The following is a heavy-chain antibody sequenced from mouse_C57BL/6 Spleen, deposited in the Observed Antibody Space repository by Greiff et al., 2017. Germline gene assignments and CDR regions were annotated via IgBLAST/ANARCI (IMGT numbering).Heavy chain of an antibody. J-gene: IGHJ4*01. D-gene: IGHD1-1*01. CDR1: GYTFTSYW. V-gene: IGHV1-50*01. CDR3: ARSYYPDGAMGD. CDR2: IDPSDSYT. Sequence: VQLQQPGAELVKPGASVKLSCKASGYTFTSYWMQWVKQRPGQGLEWIGEIDPSDSYTNYNQKFKGKATLTVDTSSSTAYMQLSSLTSEDSAVYDCARSYYPDGAMGDWGKGTSVTVSS.